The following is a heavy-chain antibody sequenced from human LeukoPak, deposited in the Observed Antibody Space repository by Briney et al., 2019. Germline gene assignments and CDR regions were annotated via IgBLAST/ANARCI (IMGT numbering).Heavy chain of an antibody. J-gene: IGHJ4*02. D-gene: IGHD3-22*01. V-gene: IGHV3-33*06. CDR3: AKTDPTYHYDSRPWGY. CDR1: GFTFSSYG. CDR2: IWYDGSNK. Sequence: GGSLRLSCAASGFTFSSYGMHWVRQAPGKGLEWVAVIWYDGSNKYYADSVKGRFTISRDNSKNTLYLQMNSLRAEDTAVYYCAKTDPTYHYDSRPWGYWGQGTLVTVSS.